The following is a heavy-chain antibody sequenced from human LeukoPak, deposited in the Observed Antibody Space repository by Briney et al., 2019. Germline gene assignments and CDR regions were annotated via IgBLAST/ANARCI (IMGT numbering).Heavy chain of an antibody. V-gene: IGHV3-48*01. Sequence: PGGSLRLSCGASGLTFSTYSMNWVRQAPGKGLEWVSYISSDSGARYYADSVKGRFTISRDNAKNSLYLQMNSLRAEDTAVYYCARATQPGFDPWGQGTPVTVSS. CDR1: GLTFSTYS. CDR2: ISSDSGAR. D-gene: IGHD2-15*01. J-gene: IGHJ5*02. CDR3: ARATQPGFDP.